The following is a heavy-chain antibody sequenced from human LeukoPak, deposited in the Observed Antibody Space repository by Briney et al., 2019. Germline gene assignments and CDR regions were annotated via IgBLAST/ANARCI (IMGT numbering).Heavy chain of an antibody. D-gene: IGHD3-10*01. Sequence: ASVKVSCKVSGYTLXXXSMHWERQAPGXXXXWXGGFDPEDGETVYGQKFQGRVTMTEDTSTDTAYMELSSLRSEDTAVYYCATDLSGSGKPFDYWGQGTLVTVSS. CDR3: ATDLSGSGKPFDY. J-gene: IGHJ4*02. CDR2: FDPEDGET. V-gene: IGHV1-24*01. CDR1: GYTLXXXS.